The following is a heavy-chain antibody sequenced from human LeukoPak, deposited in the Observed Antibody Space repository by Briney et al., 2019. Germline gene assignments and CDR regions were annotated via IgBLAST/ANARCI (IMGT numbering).Heavy chain of an antibody. CDR2: VDQDGSEK. V-gene: IGHV3-7*03. CDR1: GFIFNSYW. J-gene: IGHJ3*01. CDR3: AKDYYYDPVDAFDV. Sequence: GGSLRLSCAASGFIFNSYWMNWLRQAPGKGLEWVANVDQDGSEKYYVGSVKGRFTISRDNSRNTLYLQMNSLRAEDTAVYYCAKDYYYDPVDAFDVWGQGTMVSVSS. D-gene: IGHD3-22*01.